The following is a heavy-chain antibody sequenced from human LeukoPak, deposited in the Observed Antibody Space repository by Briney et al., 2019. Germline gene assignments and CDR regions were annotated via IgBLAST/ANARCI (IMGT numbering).Heavy chain of an antibody. Sequence: TGGSLRLSCAASGFTSGTYWMSWVRQAPGEGLEWVANIKQDGSEKYYVDSVRGRFTISRDNAKNSLYLQMNSLRAEDTAVYYCARDRGSSGWYEFDYWGQGTLATVSS. V-gene: IGHV3-7*01. CDR1: GFTSGTYW. D-gene: IGHD6-19*01. CDR2: IKQDGSEK. J-gene: IGHJ4*02. CDR3: ARDRGSSGWYEFDY.